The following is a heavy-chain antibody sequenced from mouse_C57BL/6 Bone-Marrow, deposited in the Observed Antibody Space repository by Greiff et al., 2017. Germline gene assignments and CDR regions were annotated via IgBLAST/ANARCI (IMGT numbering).Heavy chain of an antibody. V-gene: IGHV1-77*01. CDR1: GSPFPDSY. J-gene: IGHJ1*03. CDR3: ARGGRLRRYFDV. CDR2: IGPGSGST. Sequence: SEARRVRPGASVKISCKPSGSPFPDSYITWVRRRPGQGLEWIGKIGPGSGSTYYNEKFKGKATLTADKSSSTAYMQLSSLTSEDSAVYFCARGGRLRRYFDVWGTGTTVTVSS. D-gene: IGHD2-4*01.